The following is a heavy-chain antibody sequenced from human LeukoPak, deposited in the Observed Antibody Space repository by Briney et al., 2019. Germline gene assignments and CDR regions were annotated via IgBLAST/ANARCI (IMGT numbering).Heavy chain of an antibody. V-gene: IGHV4-39*07. D-gene: IGHD3-9*01. CDR1: GGSISSSSAY. CDR2: INHSGST. J-gene: IGHJ4*02. Sequence: SETLSLTCTVSGGSISSSSAYWGWIRQPPGKGLEWIGEINHSGSTNYNPSLKSRVTISVDTSKNQFSLKLGSVTAADTAVYYCARLTEYDILTGYAPGYWGQGTLVTVSS. CDR3: ARLTEYDILTGYAPGY.